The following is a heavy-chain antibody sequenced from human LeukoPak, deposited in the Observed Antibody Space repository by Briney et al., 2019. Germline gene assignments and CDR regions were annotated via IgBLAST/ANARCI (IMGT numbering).Heavy chain of an antibody. CDR1: GGSISSHY. CDR3: ARVLELPPYYYYMDV. J-gene: IGHJ6*03. CDR2: IYYSGST. Sequence: SETLSLTCTVSGGSISSHYWSWIWQPPGKGLEWIGYIYYSGSTNYNPSLKSRVTISVDTSKNQFSLKLSSVTAADTAVYYCARVLELPPYYYYMDVWGKGTTVTVSS. V-gene: IGHV4-59*11. D-gene: IGHD1-7*01.